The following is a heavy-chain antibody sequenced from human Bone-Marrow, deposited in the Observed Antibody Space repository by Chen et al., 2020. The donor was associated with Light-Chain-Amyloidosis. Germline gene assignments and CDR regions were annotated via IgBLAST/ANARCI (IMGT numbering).Heavy chain of an antibody. CDR1: GFSPSTSGMC. Sequence: CTFSGFSPSTSGMCVSWIRQPPGKALEWLALIDWDDDKYYSTSLKTRLTISKDTSKNQVVLTMTNMDPVDTATYYCARTTLTTVSNWFDPWGQGTLVTVSS. CDR2: IDWDDDK. CDR3: ARTTLTTVSNWFDP. J-gene: IGHJ5*02. V-gene: IGHV2-70*01. D-gene: IGHD4-4*01.